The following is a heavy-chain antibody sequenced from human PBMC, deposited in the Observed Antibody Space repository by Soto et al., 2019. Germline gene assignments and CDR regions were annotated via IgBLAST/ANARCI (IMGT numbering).Heavy chain of an antibody. Sequence: KISETLSLTCTVSGGSISSSSYYWGWIRQPPGKGLEWIGSIYYSGSTYYNPSLKSRVTISVDTSKNQFSLKLSSVTAADIALYYCARHAYSFWNPPRFDYRGQGTLVTVSA. CDR3: ARHAYSFWNPPRFDY. V-gene: IGHV4-39*01. CDR1: GGSISSSSYY. CDR2: IYYSGST. D-gene: IGHD1-1*01. J-gene: IGHJ4*02.